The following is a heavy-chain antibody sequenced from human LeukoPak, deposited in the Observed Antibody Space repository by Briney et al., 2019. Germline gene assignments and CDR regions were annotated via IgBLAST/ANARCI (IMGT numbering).Heavy chain of an antibody. CDR2: ISGSGVST. CDR3: AKDRGSDMSYNGFEP. J-gene: IGHJ5*02. V-gene: IGHV3-23*01. D-gene: IGHD3-9*01. CDR1: GNTFNNYA. Sequence: GGSLTLSCAASGNTFNNYAMIWVRQAPGKGRQWVSAISGSGVSTDYADSVKGRFTISRDNSKNTLYLQMNSLRAEDTAVYYCAKDRGSDMSYNGFEPWGQGTLVTVSS.